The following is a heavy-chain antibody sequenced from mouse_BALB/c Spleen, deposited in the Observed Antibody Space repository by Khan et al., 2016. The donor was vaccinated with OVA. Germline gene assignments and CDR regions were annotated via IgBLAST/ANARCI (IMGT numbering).Heavy chain of an antibody. D-gene: IGHD2-10*01. J-gene: IGHJ4*01. CDR3: ARPPYFSYVMGY. CDR1: GYTFTNYG. CDR2: INTYTGEP. Sequence: QEVQSGPELKKPGETVKISCKASGYTFTNYGMNWVKQAPGKGLKWMGWINTYTGEPTYADDFKGRFAFALETSASTAYLQINNLKNEDTATYFCARPPYFSYVMGYWGQGTSVTVSS. V-gene: IGHV9-3-1*01.